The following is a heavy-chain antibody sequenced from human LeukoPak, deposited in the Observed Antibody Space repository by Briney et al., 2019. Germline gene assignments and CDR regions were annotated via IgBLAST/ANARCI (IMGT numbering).Heavy chain of an antibody. CDR1: GGSFSGYY. CDR3: ARGSVRRSPYDSSGYLYAYYYYYGMDV. Sequence: SETPSLTCAVYGGSFSGYYWSWIRQPPGKGLEWIGEINHSGSTNYNPSLKSRVTISVDTSKNQFSLKLSSVTAADTAVYYCARGSVRRSPYDSSGYLYAYYYYYGMDVWGQGTTVTVSS. J-gene: IGHJ6*02. CDR2: INHSGST. D-gene: IGHD3-22*01. V-gene: IGHV4-34*01.